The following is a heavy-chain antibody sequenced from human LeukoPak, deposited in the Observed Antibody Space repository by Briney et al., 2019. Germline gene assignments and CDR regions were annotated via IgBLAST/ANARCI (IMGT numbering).Heavy chain of an antibody. CDR3: STGRVAARPGY. J-gene: IGHJ4*02. CDR2: ISDIGNT. V-gene: IGHV3-23*01. D-gene: IGHD6-6*01. Sequence: GGSLRLSCAASGFTFSSFAMSWVRQAPGKGLEWVSAISDIGNTYYADSVKGRFTISRDNSKNTLSLQMDSLRAEDTAVYYCSTGRVAARPGYWGQGTLVTVSS. CDR1: GFTFSSFA.